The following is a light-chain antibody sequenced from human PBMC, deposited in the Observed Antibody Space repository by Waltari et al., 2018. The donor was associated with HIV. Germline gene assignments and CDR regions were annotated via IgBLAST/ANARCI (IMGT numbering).Light chain of an antibody. CDR2: EVS. Sequence: QSALTQPASVSGSPGQSITISCTGTSSDVGGYNYVSWYQQHPGKAPKLMIYEVSNRPSGVSNPFSGSKSGNTASLTISGLQAEYEADYYCSSYTSSSTLVFGGGTKLTVL. CDR1: SSDVGGYNY. V-gene: IGLV2-14*01. CDR3: SSYTSSSTLV. J-gene: IGLJ2*01.